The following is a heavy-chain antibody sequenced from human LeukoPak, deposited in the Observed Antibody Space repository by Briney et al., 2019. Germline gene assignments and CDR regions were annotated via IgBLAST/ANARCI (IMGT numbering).Heavy chain of an antibody. CDR3: AKKSYMVTPAGWFDP. V-gene: IGHV3-23*01. CDR1: GFTFSSYA. D-gene: IGHD4-23*01. CDR2: LSGSGANT. J-gene: IGHJ5*02. Sequence: SGGSLRLSCAASGFTFSSYAMSWVRQAPGRGLEWVSSLSGSGANTFYADSVKGRVTISRDNSKNTLYLQMNSLRVEDTAVYYCAKKSYMVTPAGWFDPWGRGILVTVPS.